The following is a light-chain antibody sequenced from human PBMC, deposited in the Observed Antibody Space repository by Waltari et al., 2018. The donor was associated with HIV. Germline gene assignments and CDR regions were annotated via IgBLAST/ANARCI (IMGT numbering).Light chain of an antibody. Sequence: DIRLTQSPSFLSASVGDRVTITCRASQGINNYLAWYQQKPGKAPRLLIYAASTLQSGVPSRFSGSGSGTEFSLTISSLQPEDFATYYCQQLNSYPRRLTFGGGTKVEVK. J-gene: IGKJ4*01. CDR1: QGINNY. CDR3: QQLNSYPRRLT. V-gene: IGKV1-9*01. CDR2: AAS.